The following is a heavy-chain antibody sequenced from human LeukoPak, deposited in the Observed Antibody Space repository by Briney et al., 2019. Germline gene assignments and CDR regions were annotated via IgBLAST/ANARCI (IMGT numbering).Heavy chain of an antibody. V-gene: IGHV3-23*01. CDR3: AKQRATGAGTDTRYFDY. CDR2: INGNSHYT. J-gene: IGHJ4*02. D-gene: IGHD1-1*01. CDR1: GFTFSTFA. Sequence: GGSLRFSCAASGFTFSTFAMSWVRQAPGKGLEWVSAINGNSHYTYHADSVTGRFTISRDNSKNTLYLQMHSLRTEDTAVYYCAKQRATGAGTDTRYFDYWGQGSLVTVSS.